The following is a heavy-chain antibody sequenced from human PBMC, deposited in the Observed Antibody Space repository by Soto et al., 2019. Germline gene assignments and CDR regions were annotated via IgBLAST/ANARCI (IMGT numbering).Heavy chain of an antibody. CDR3: AHRRKQGNWFDP. J-gene: IGHJ5*02. Sequence: GPTLVNPTQTLTLTCSFSGFSLRTYGVGVGWIRQPPGKTLEWLALIYWDNDKRYSPSLKSRLTITKDTSKNHVVLTMTNMDPVDTATYYCAHRRKQGNWFDPWGQGTLVTVS. V-gene: IGHV2-5*02. CDR1: GFSLRTYGVG. CDR2: IYWDNDK.